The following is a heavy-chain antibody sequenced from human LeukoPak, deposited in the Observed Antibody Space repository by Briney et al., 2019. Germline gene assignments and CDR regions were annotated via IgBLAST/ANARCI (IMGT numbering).Heavy chain of an antibody. V-gene: IGHV4-59*01. CDR2: IYYSGST. J-gene: IGHJ4*02. Sequence: PSETLSLTCTVSGGSISSYYWSWIRQPPGKGLVWIGYIYYSGSTNYNPSLKSRVTISVDTSKNQFSLKLSSVTAADTAVYYCARVGTYGSGSYLSWLDYWGQGTLVTVSS. CDR3: ARVGTYGSGSYLSWLDY. CDR1: GGSISSYY. D-gene: IGHD3-10*01.